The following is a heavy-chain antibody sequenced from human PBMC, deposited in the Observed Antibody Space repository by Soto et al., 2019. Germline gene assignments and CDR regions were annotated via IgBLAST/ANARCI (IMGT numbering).Heavy chain of an antibody. Sequence: QVRLQESGPGLVKPSQTLSLTCSVSGDPINSGGYFWSWIRQLPGKGLEWIGNIFYNGSTYYNPSLKSRVTISLDTSKSQFSLNLSSVTAADTAVYFCARDRYFDLWGRGTLVTVSS. CDR3: ARDRYFDL. J-gene: IGHJ2*01. CDR1: GDPINSGGYF. V-gene: IGHV4-31*03. CDR2: IFYNGST.